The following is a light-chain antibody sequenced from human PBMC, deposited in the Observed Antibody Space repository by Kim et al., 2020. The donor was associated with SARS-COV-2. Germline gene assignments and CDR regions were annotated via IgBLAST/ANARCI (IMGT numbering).Light chain of an antibody. J-gene: IGKJ1*01. V-gene: IGKV3-15*01. CDR2: DAT. Sequence: PGGRATLSCRTSQTINNKLVWYHQKPGQAPRLLIYDATTRATGVPARFIGSGSETDFTLTISSLQSEDFAVYYCQQSNDWPPLTFGQGTKVDIK. CDR1: QTINNK. CDR3: QQSNDWPPLT.